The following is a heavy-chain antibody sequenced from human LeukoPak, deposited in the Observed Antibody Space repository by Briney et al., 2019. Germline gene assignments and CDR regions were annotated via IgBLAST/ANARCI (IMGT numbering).Heavy chain of an antibody. Sequence: ASVKVSCKASGYTFTGYYMHWVRQAPGQGLEWMGWINPISGGTNYAQKFQSRVTMTRDTSISTAHMELSRLRSDDTAVYYCARVAVAGTRCFDYWGQGTLVTVSS. D-gene: IGHD6-19*01. V-gene: IGHV1-2*02. CDR3: ARVAVAGTRCFDY. J-gene: IGHJ4*02. CDR2: INPISGGT. CDR1: GYTFTGYY.